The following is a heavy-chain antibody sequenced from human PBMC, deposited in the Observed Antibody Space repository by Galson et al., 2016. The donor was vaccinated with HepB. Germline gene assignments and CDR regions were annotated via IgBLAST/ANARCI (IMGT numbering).Heavy chain of an antibody. CDR1: GFVFSAYW. D-gene: IGHD6-25*01. CDR3: VSGYTSGI. Sequence: SLRLSCAASGFVFSAYWLSWVRQSPGKGLEWVASINQDGNGRYYVDSAKGRFIISRGNARTSLSLQMHSLRVDDTSIYYCVSGYTSGIWGPGTMVIVSS. CDR2: INQDGNGR. J-gene: IGHJ3*02. V-gene: IGHV3-7*01.